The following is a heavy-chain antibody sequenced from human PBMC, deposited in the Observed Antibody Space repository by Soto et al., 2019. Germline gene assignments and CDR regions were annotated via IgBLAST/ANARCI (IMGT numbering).Heavy chain of an antibody. CDR1: GGTFSSYA. CDR2: IIPVFGTA. Sequence: QVQLVQSGAEVKKPGSSVKVSCKASGGTFSSYAISWVRQAPGQGLEWMGGIIPVFGTANYAQTFQGRFTSTADKATGTAYMEMSSLRSEDMAVYYCASQIRAVVAAPAGYYYGIDVWVHGTTVTVSS. V-gene: IGHV1-69*06. D-gene: IGHD2-15*01. J-gene: IGHJ6*02. CDR3: ASQIRAVVAAPAGYYYGIDV.